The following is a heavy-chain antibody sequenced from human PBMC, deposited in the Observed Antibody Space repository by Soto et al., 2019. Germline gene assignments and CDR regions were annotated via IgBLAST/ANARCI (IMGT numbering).Heavy chain of an antibody. J-gene: IGHJ4*02. CDR2: SNHSESP. V-gene: IGHV4-34*01. Sequence: SETLSLTCAVYGGSFSGYYWSWIRQPPGKGLEWIGESNHSESPNYSSSLKSRVTISIDTSKNQFSLKLTSVTAADTAVYYCARGPRYSYGPSDYWGQGTLVTVSS. CDR3: ARGPRYSYGPSDY. CDR1: GGSFSGYY. D-gene: IGHD5-18*01.